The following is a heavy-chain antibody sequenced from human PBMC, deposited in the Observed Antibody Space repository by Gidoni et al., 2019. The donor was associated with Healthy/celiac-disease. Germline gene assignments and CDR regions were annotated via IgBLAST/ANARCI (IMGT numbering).Heavy chain of an antibody. CDR2: ISGSGGST. Sequence: EVQLVESGGGLVQPGGSLRLSCAASGFTFSSYAMSWVRQAPGKGLEWVSAISGSGGSTYYADSVKGRFTISRDNSKNTLYLQMNSLRAEDTAVYYCAKDRWSDSSGWYPSTSLDYWGQGTLVTVSS. CDR3: AKDRWSDSSGWYPSTSLDY. J-gene: IGHJ4*02. V-gene: IGHV3-23*04. D-gene: IGHD6-19*01. CDR1: GFTFSSYA.